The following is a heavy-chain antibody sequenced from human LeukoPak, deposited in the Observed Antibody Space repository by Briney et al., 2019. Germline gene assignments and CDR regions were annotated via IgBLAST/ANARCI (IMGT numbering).Heavy chain of an antibody. J-gene: IGHJ3*02. V-gene: IGHV3-33*01. D-gene: IGHD4-17*01. CDR3: ARDGAGDDYGDYPVAFDI. CDR1: GFTFSSYG. CDR2: IWYDGSNK. Sequence: GGSLRLSCAASGFTFSSYGMHWVRQAPGKGLEWVAVIWYDGSNKYYADSVKGRFTISRVNSKNTLYLQMNSLRAEDTAVYYCARDGAGDDYGDYPVAFDIWGQGTMVTVSS.